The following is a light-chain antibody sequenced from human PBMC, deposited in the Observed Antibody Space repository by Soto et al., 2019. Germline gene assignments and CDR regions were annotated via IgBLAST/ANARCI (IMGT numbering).Light chain of an antibody. CDR2: GAS. Sequence: EIVLTQSPGTLSLSPGERATLSCRASQSVSSSYLAWYQQTPGKAHRLLIYGASSRATGIPDRFSGSGSGTDFTLTISRLEPEDFAVYYGQQDGSSPPYTFGQGTKLEIK. J-gene: IGKJ2*01. CDR1: QSVSSSY. CDR3: QQDGSSPPYT. V-gene: IGKV3-20*01.